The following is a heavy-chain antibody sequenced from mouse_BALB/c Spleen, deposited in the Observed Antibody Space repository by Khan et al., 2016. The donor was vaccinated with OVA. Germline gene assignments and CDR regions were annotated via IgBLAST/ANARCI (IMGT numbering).Heavy chain of an antibody. J-gene: IGHJ3*01. CDR3: VRDGAYHRNDGWFAY. V-gene: IGHV1-4*01. Sequence: QVQLKQSGAELARPGASVKMSCKASGYTFTSYTMHWVKQRPGQGLEWIGYINPSNGYTNYNQKFKDKATLTADKSSTTAYMELSSLTSDDSALYNCVRDGAYHRNDGWFAYWGQGTLVTVSA. CDR1: GYTFTSYT. D-gene: IGHD2-14*01. CDR2: INPSNGYT.